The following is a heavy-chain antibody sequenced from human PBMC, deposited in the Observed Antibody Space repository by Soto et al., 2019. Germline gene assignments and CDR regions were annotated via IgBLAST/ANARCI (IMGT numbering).Heavy chain of an antibody. V-gene: IGHV3-11*06. CDR3: ERGGGGGLFEH. CDR2: ISPKSTYR. J-gene: IGHJ4*02. CDR1: GFPFSDYY. D-gene: IGHD2-21*01. Sequence: GGSLRLSCATSGFPFSDYYMSWIRQAPGKGLEWLSHISPKSTYRNYADSVKGRFTISRDNTKSSLFLQMNSLGVEDTAVYYCERGGGGGLFEHWGQGVLVTVSS.